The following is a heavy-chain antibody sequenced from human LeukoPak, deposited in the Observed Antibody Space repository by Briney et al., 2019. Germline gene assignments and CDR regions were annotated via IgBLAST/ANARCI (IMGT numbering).Heavy chain of an antibody. CDR1: GFTFSSYG. D-gene: IGHD4-17*01. V-gene: IGHV3-30*03. Sequence: GGSLRLSCAASGFTFSSYGMHWVRQAPGKGLEWVAVISYDGSNKYYADSVKGRFTISRDNSKNTLYLQMNSLRAEDTAVYYCARDFHSTTVTPFYWGQGTLVTVSS. CDR3: ARDFHSTTVTPFY. CDR2: ISYDGSNK. J-gene: IGHJ4*02.